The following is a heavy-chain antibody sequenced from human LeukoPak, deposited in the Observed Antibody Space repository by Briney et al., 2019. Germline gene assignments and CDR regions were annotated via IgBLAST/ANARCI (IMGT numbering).Heavy chain of an antibody. CDR2: INPNSGGT. D-gene: IGHD2-15*01. CDR3: ARQSCSGGSCYSGWFDP. Sequence: ASVKVSCKASGYTFTGYYMHWVRQAPGQGLEWMGWINPNSGGTNYAQKFQGRVTMTRDTSISTAYMELSRLRSDDTAVYYCARQSCSGGSCYSGWFDPWGQRTLVTVSS. J-gene: IGHJ5*02. V-gene: IGHV1-2*02. CDR1: GYTFTGYY.